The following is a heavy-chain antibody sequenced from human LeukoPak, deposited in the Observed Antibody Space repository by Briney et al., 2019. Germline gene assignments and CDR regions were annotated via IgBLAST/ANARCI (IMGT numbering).Heavy chain of an antibody. Sequence: WASVKVSCKSSGYTFTSYGIIWVRQAPGQGLEWMGWISPYNGNTNYAQKLQGRVTMTTDTSTSTAYMDLRSLRSDDTAVYYCARGIAVAVRFDYWGQGTLVTVSS. CDR2: ISPYNGNT. D-gene: IGHD6-19*01. CDR3: ARGIAVAVRFDY. J-gene: IGHJ4*02. V-gene: IGHV1-18*01. CDR1: GYTFTSYG.